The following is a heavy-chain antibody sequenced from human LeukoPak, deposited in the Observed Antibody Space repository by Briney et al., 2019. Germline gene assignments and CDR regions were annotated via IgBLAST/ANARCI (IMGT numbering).Heavy chain of an antibody. CDR1: GGTFSSYA. Sequence: ASAKVSCKASGGTFSSYAISWVRQAPGQGLEWMGRIIPILGIANYAQKFQGRVTITADKSTSTAYMELSSLRSGDTAVYYCARDSRPIYCSSTSCYVDYYYGMDVWGQGTTVTVSS. V-gene: IGHV1-69*04. CDR3: ARDSRPIYCSSTSCYVDYYYGMDV. D-gene: IGHD2-2*01. J-gene: IGHJ6*02. CDR2: IIPILGIA.